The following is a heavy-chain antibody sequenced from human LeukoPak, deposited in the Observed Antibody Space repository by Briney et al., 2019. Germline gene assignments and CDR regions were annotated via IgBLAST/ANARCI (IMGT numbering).Heavy chain of an antibody. CDR2: MWSESNL. CDR1: GVSVYTFG. Sequence: GGSLRLSCAASGVSVYTFGMHWVRQAPGKGLEWVAMMWSESNLFHADSVKGRFNIFRDISKNTLFLQMNGLGAEDTAIYYCATEYNAEEAFYHWGQGTLVTVSS. V-gene: IGHV3-33*01. J-gene: IGHJ4*02. CDR3: ATEYNAEEAFYH. D-gene: IGHD6-6*01.